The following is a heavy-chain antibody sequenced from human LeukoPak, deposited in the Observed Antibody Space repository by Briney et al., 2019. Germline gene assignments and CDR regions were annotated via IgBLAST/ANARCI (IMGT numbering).Heavy chain of an antibody. V-gene: IGHV4-61*02. CDR2: IYTSGST. CDR1: GGSISSGSYY. Sequence: SETLSLTCTVSGGSISSGSYYWSWIRQPAGKGLEWIGRIYTSGSTNYNPSLKSRVTISVDTSKNQFSLKLSSVTAADTAVYYCARDFTRIMGAAFDPWGQGTLVTVSS. J-gene: IGHJ5*02. CDR3: ARDFTRIMGAAFDP. D-gene: IGHD1-26*01.